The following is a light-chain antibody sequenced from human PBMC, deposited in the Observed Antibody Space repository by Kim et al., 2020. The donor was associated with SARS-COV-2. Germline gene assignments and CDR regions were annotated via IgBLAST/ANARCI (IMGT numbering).Light chain of an antibody. Sequence: QRVTISGTGSSSNIGAPYDVHWYQQLPGAAPKLLIFGNTNRPSGVPDRFSGSKSGTSASLAITGLQAEDEADYYCQSYDKSLSGKVFGGGTQLTVL. CDR1: SSNIGAPYD. V-gene: IGLV1-40*01. CDR2: GNT. J-gene: IGLJ3*02. CDR3: QSYDKSLSGKV.